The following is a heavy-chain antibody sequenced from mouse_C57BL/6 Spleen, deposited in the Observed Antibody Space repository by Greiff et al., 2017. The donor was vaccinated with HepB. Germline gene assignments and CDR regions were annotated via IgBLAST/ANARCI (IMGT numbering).Heavy chain of an antibody. D-gene: IGHD4-1*01. J-gene: IGHJ2*01. Sequence: VQLVESGAELVRPGASVTLSCKASGYTFTDYEMHWVKQTPVHGLEWIGAIDPETGGTAYNQKFKGKAILTADKSSSTAYMELRSLTSEDSAVYYCTYWGYWGQGTTLTVSS. V-gene: IGHV1-15*01. CDR2: IDPETGGT. CDR1: GYTFTDYE. CDR3: TYWGY.